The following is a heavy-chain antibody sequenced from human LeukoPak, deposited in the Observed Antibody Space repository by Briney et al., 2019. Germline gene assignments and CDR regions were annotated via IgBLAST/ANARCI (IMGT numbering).Heavy chain of an antibody. Sequence: PSETLSLTCTVSGGSISSSSYYWGWIRQPPGKGLEWIGYIYYSGSTNYNPSLKSRVTISVDTSKNQFSLKLSSVTAADTAVYYCASRRAGSSGWSFDYWGQGTLVTVSS. CDR3: ASRRAGSSGWSFDY. CDR1: GGSISSSSYY. V-gene: IGHV4-61*05. J-gene: IGHJ4*02. CDR2: IYYSGST. D-gene: IGHD6-19*01.